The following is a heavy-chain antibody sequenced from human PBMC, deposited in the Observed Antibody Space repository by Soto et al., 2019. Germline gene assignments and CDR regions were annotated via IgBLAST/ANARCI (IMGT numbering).Heavy chain of an antibody. D-gene: IGHD3-10*01. CDR3: AREGYYGWRRLYYFYGMDV. CDR2: INPSSGGT. J-gene: IGHJ6*02. V-gene: IGHV1-2*04. Sequence: QTHAQRLEWMGWINPSSGGTNYGQKFQGWVTMTRDTSISTAYMELSRLRSDDTAVYYCAREGYYGWRRLYYFYGMDVLGQGTTVPVSS.